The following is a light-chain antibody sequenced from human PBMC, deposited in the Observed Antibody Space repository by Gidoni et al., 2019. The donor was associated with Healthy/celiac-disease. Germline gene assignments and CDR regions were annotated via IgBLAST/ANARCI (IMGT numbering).Light chain of an antibody. V-gene: IGKV1-5*03. CDR3: QQYNSYSWT. CDR2: KAS. CDR1: QSISSW. Sequence: DIQMPQSPSTLSASVGDRVTITCRASQSISSWWAWYQQKPGKAPKLLIYKASSLESGVPSRFSGSGSGTEFTLTISSLQPDDFATYYCQQYNSYSWTFGQGTKVEIK. J-gene: IGKJ1*01.